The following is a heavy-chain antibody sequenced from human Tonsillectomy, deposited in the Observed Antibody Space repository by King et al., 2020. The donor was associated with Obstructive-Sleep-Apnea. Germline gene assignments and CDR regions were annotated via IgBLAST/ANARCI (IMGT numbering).Heavy chain of an antibody. Sequence: VQLVESGGGLVKTGGSLRLSCAASGFTFSEKYMSWIRQAPGKGLEWISDISSDGTSKNYSDSEKGRFTIYRDNAKKSLYLQMDRLRAEDTAVYYCATAHGYTRAWYPEAWGQGTLVTVSS. D-gene: IGHD6-19*01. J-gene: IGHJ5*02. CDR1: GFTFSEKY. CDR2: ISSDGTSK. V-gene: IGHV3-11*01. CDR3: ATAHGYTRAWYPEA.